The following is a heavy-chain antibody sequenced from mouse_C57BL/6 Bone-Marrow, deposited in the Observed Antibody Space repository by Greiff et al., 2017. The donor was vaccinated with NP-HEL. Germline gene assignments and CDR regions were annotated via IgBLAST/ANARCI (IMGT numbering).Heavy chain of an antibody. V-gene: IGHV14-4*01. CDR3: TTDVYAMDY. J-gene: IGHJ4*01. CDR1: GFNIKDDY. Sequence: EVKVVESGAELVRPGASVKLSCTASGFNIKDDYMHWVKQRPEQGLEWIGWIDPENGDTEYASKFQGKATITADTSSNTAYLQLSSLTSEDTAVYYCTTDVYAMDYWGQGTSVTVSS. CDR2: IDPENGDT.